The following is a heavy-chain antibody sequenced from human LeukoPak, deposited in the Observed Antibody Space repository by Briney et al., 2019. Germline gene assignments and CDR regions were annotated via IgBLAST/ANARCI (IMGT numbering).Heavy chain of an antibody. J-gene: IGHJ6*03. CDR2: IYTSGST. CDR1: GGSISSFY. CDR3: ARDRGTTVTNYYYYYMDV. V-gene: IGHV4-4*07. Sequence: SETLSLTCTVSGGSISSFYWSWIRQPAGKGLEWIGRIYTSGSTNYNPSLKSRVTMSVDTSKNQFSLQLSSVTAADTAVYYCARDRGTTVTNYYYYYMDVWGKGTTVTVSS. D-gene: IGHD4-17*01.